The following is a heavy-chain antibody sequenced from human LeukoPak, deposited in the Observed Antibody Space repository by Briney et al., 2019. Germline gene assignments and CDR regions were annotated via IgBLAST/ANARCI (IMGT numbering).Heavy chain of an antibody. D-gene: IGHD3-16*01. CDR2: INRNSRHE. CDR1: GFTFSDYS. J-gene: IGHJ1*01. V-gene: IGHV3-21*01. Sequence: PGGSLRLSCAASGFTFSDYSMNWVRQAPGKGLEWVSSINRNSRHEYYAGSVKGRFTISRDNAKNSLYLQMNSLRAEDMAVYYCVRDVMGGGATTAYLHHWGQGTLVTVSS. CDR3: VRDVMGGGATTAYLHH.